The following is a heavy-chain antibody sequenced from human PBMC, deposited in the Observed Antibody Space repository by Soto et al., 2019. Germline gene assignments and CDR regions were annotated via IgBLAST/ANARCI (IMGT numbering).Heavy chain of an antibody. CDR2: IYRGNA. Sequence: SETLSLTCSVSDDSINSDKYYWGWIRQPPGKGLEWIGSIYRGNAYYNPSLQTRVTISLDKSKSQFSLKLNSVTAADSAVYFCARLEGLATISYYFDFWGPGALVTVSS. CDR3: ARLEGLATISYYFDF. CDR1: DDSINSDKYY. J-gene: IGHJ4*02. V-gene: IGHV4-39*01. D-gene: IGHD3-9*01.